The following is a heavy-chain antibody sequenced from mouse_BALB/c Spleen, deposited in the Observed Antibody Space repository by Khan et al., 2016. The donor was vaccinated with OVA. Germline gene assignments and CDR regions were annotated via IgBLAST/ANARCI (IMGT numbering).Heavy chain of an antibody. Sequence: QVQLQQSGPELVKPGASVKMSCKASGYIFTDYVMNWVKQRTGQGLEWIGQIYPGSDSTYYNEKFKDKATLTADRSSSTAYMQLNSLTSEDSAVYFGARGGWDVFAYWGQGTLVTVAA. D-gene: IGHD4-1*01. CDR3: ARGGWDVFAY. V-gene: IGHV1-77*01. J-gene: IGHJ3*01. CDR2: IYPGSDST. CDR1: GYIFTDYV.